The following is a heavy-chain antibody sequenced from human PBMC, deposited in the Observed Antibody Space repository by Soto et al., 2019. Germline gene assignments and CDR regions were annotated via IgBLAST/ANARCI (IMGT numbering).Heavy chain of an antibody. V-gene: IGHV6-1*01. CDR1: GDSVSSNSAA. J-gene: IGHJ6*02. CDR3: TKQKGDTRTYKGMDV. CDR2: AYYRSQWYY. D-gene: IGHD2-21*02. Sequence: SQTLSLTCAISGDSVSSNSAASNWIRQSPSRGLEWLGRAYYRSQWYYDSAVSVRSRITVIPDTSKNQFSLQLNSVTPEDTAVYYCTKQKGDTRTYKGMDVRGQGTTVTVSS.